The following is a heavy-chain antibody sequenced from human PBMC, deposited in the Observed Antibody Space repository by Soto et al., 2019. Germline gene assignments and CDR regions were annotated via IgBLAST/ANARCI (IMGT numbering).Heavy chain of an antibody. V-gene: IGHV3-23*01. CDR1: GFTFSSYA. Sequence: GGSLRLSCAASGFTFSSYAMSWVRQAPGKGLEWVSAISGSGGSTYYADSVKGRFTISRDNSKNTLYLQMNSLRAEDTAVYYCANTVGVVVVAATVDEWGQGTLVTVSS. J-gene: IGHJ4*02. D-gene: IGHD2-15*01. CDR2: ISGSGGST. CDR3: ANTVGVVVVAATVDE.